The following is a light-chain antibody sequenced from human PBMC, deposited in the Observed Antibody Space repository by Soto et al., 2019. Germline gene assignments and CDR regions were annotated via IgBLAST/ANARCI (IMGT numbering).Light chain of an antibody. CDR3: QKNNRAQLT. J-gene: IGKJ4*01. V-gene: IGKV1-27*01. Sequence: DIQMTQSPSSLSASVGDRVTITCRASQGISNYLAWYQQKPGKVPKLLIYAASTLQSGVPSRFSGSGAGEDVAVRTSSLQAEDVAAHYCQKNNRAQLTVGGGTKVDIK. CDR2: AAS. CDR1: QGISNY.